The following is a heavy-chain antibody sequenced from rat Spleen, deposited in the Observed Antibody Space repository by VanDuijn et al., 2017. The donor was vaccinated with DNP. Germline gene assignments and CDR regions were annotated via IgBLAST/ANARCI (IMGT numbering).Heavy chain of an antibody. Sequence: EVQLVESGGGFVQPGRSLKLSCAASGFTFSDYYMAWVRQAPTKGLEWVASISFLGDDTYYRDSVKGRFTISRDNAKSTLYLQMDSLRSEDTATYYCTTDFERGYWGQGVMVTVSS. D-gene: IGHD1-11*01. J-gene: IGHJ2*01. V-gene: IGHV5-20*01. CDR3: TTDFERGY. CDR2: ISFLGDDT. CDR1: GFTFSDYY.